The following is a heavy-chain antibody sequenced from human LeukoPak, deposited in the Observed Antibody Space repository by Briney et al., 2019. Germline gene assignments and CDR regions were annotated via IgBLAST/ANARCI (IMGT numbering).Heavy chain of an antibody. V-gene: IGHV4-30-2*01. CDR1: GGSISSGGYY. CDR3: ARRLGYCSSTSCSGPLKIDY. CDR2: IYHSGST. J-gene: IGHJ4*02. Sequence: SQTLSLTCTVSGGSISSGGYYWSWIRQPPGKGLEWIGYIYHSGSTYYNPSLKSRVTISVDTSKNQFSLKLSSVTAADTAVYYCARRLGYCSSTSCSGPLKIDYWGQGTLVTVSS. D-gene: IGHD2-2*01.